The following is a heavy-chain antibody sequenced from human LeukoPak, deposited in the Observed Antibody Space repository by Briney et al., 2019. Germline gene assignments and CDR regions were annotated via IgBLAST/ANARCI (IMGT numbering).Heavy chain of an antibody. Sequence: PSETLSLTCTVSGVSISSSNSYWGWIRQPPGKGLEWIGSIYYSGSTYYNPSLKSRVTISEDTPKNQFSLKLSSVTAADTAVYYCARVSLFMGVGNWFDPWGQGTLVTVSS. CDR1: GVSISSSNSY. J-gene: IGHJ5*02. CDR2: IYYSGST. CDR3: ARVSLFMGVGNWFDP. D-gene: IGHD1-26*01. V-gene: IGHV4-39*07.